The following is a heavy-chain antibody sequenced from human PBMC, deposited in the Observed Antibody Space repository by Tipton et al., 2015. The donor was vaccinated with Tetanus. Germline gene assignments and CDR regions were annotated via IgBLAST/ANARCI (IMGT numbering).Heavy chain of an antibody. CDR1: GGSISSNYW. V-gene: IGHV4-4*02. D-gene: IGHD3-16*01. CDR2: ISHNGST. CDR3: VRGRGLGASSYGFEY. J-gene: IGHJ4*02. Sequence: TLSLTCAVSGGSISSNYWWSWVRQSPGTGLEWIGEISHNGSTNYNPSLKSRVTISVDKSKNQFSLKLTSVTAADTAVYYCVRGRGLGASSYGFEYWGQGALVTFSS.